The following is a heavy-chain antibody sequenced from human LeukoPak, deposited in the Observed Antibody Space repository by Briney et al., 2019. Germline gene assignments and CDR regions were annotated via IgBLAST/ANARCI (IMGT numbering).Heavy chain of an antibody. CDR1: GYTFTSYS. V-gene: IGHV1-18*04. Sequence: ASVKVSRKASGYTFTSYSMHWVRQAPGQGLEWMGWISAYSGNTNYAQNLQGRVTMTTDTSTSTAYMELRSLRSDDTAVYYCARDRYYDATGQVDYWGQGTLVTVSS. D-gene: IGHD3-22*01. CDR2: ISAYSGNT. J-gene: IGHJ4*02. CDR3: ARDRYYDATGQVDY.